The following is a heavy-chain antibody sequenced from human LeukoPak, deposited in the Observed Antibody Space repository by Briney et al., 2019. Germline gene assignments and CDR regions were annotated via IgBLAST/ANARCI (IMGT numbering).Heavy chain of an antibody. CDR1: GGSISSSSYY. CDR2: IYYSGST. J-gene: IGHJ4*02. V-gene: IGHV4-39*07. D-gene: IGHD3-10*01. CDR3: ARDVWMKEVRGVMALGFDY. Sequence: SETLSLTCTVSGGSISSSSYYWGWIRQPPGKGLEWIGSIYYSGSTYYNPSLKSRVTISVDTSKNQFSLKLSSVTAADTAVYYRARDVWMKEVRGVMALGFDYWGQGTLVTVSS.